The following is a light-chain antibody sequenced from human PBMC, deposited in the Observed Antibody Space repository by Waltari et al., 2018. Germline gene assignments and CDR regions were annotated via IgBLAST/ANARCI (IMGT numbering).Light chain of an antibody. CDR3: QQRSDWPRT. CDR2: SAA. V-gene: IGKV3-11*01. CDR1: QGVSSY. Sequence: EIVLTQSPATLSLSPGEIANLSCRASQGVSSYLAWYQQRPGQAPRLLIYSAANRATGIPARFSGSGSGTDFTLTISSLEPEDFAVYYCQQRSDWPRTFGQGTKVEIK. J-gene: IGKJ1*01.